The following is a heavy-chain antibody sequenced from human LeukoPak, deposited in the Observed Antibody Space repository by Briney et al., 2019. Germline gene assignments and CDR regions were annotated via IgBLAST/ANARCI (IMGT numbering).Heavy chain of an antibody. CDR2: LRYTGKT. CDR3: ARDAGNSGYGCDL. CDR1: GFTFSQYS. D-gene: IGHD5-12*01. V-gene: IGHV3-48*01. Sequence: GGSLRLSCAASGFTFSQYSINWVRQAPGKGLEWVSHLRYTGKTFYADSVKGRFTISRDNVRNSLYLQMNSLRAEDTAMYYCARDAGNSGYGCDLWGQGTLVTVSS. J-gene: IGHJ5*02.